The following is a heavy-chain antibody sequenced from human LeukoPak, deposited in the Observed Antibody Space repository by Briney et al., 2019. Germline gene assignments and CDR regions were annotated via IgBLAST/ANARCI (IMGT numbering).Heavy chain of an antibody. D-gene: IGHD4-17*01. CDR3: ARVLRDGDYFA. Sequence: GGALRLPCAASGFTLSRYEMNWVRQAPGKGPGWVSYISSSDSTIYYADSVKGRFTICRDNAKNPLYLQMNSLGAEDTAGYYCARVLRDGDYFAWGQGTLVTVSS. V-gene: IGHV3-48*03. J-gene: IGHJ5*02. CDR2: ISSSDSTI. CDR1: GFTLSRYE.